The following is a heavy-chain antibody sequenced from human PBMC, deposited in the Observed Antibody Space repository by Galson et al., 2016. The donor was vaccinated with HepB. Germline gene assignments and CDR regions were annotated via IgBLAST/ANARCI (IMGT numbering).Heavy chain of an antibody. CDR3: AGAIWDTTMVKVVDY. V-gene: IGHV1-69*13. D-gene: IGHD5-18*01. Sequence: SVKVSCKASGNTFSRYAISWVRQAPGQGLEWMGGIIPIFGTANYAQKFQGRVTPTADESTSTAYMELSSLRSEDTAVYYCAGAIWDTTMVKVVDYWGQGTLVTVSA. CDR2: IIPIFGTA. J-gene: IGHJ4*02. CDR1: GNTFSRYA.